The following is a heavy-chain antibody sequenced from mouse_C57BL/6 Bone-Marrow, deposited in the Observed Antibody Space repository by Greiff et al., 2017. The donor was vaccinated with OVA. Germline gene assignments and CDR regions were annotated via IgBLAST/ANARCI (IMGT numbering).Heavy chain of an antibody. D-gene: IGHD3-2*02. CDR3: TVEQRRRTVDY. CDR1: GFNIKDDY. CDR2: IDPENGDT. J-gene: IGHJ2*01. Sequence: VQLQQSGAELVRPGASVKLSCTASGFNIKDDYMHWVKQRPEQGLEWIGWIDPENGDTEYASKFQGKATITADTSSNTAYLQLSSLTSEATAVYYCTVEQRRRTVDYWGQGTTLTVSS. V-gene: IGHV14-4*01.